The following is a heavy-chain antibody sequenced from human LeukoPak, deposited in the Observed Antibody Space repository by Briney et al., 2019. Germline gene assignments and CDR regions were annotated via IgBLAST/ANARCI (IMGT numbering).Heavy chain of an antibody. Sequence: GGSLRLSCAASGFTFSSYSMNWVRQAPGKGLEWVSSISSSSSYIYYADSVKGRFTISSDNAKNSLYLQMNSLRAEDTAVYYCARERNLIAAAGRIFDYWGQGTLVTVSS. CDR1: GFTFSSYS. CDR2: ISSSSSYI. CDR3: ARERNLIAAAGRIFDY. J-gene: IGHJ4*02. V-gene: IGHV3-21*01. D-gene: IGHD6-13*01.